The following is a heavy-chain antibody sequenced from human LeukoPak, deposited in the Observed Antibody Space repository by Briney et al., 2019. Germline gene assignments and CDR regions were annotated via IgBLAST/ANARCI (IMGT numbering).Heavy chain of an antibody. V-gene: IGHV4-61*01. D-gene: IGHD3-16*01. Sequence: SETLSLTCTVSGGSVSSGSYYWSWIRQPPGKGLEWIGYIYYNGSTNHNPSLKSRVTISVDTSKNQFSLKLSSVTAADTAVYYCARSVSYYYGMDVWGQGTTVTVSS. J-gene: IGHJ6*02. CDR3: ARSVSYYYGMDV. CDR2: IYYNGST. CDR1: GGSVSSGSYY.